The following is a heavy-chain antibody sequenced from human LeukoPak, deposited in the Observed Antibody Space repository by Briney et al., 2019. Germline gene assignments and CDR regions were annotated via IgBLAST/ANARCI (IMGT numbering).Heavy chain of an antibody. V-gene: IGHV1-69*05. D-gene: IGHD3-3*01. CDR1: GGTFSSYA. J-gene: IGHJ6*03. CDR2: IIPIFGTA. CDR3: ARDSLGYDFWSGYERFDYYYYYMDV. Sequence: SVKVSCKASGGTFSSYAISWVRQAPGQGLEWMGGIIPIFGTANYAQKFQGRVTITTDESTSTAYMELSSLRSENTAVYYCARDSLGYDFWSGYERFDYYYYYMDVWGKGTTVTVSS.